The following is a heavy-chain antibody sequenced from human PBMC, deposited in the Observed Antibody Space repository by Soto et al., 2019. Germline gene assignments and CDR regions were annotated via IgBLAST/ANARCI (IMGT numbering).Heavy chain of an antibody. J-gene: IGHJ6*02. CDR2: IYYTGDP. CDR1: GDFVSSSRYY. V-gene: IGHV4-39*01. Sequence: SETLSLTCTVSGDFVSSSRYYWGWIRQPPGKGLEWIGSIYYTGDPSFTPSLKSRVTFSVYPSKNQFSLKLTSLTAADTAVYFCARHKELLLASLSYGLDLWGQGTTVTVSS. CDR3: ARHKELLLASLSYGLDL. D-gene: IGHD3-22*01.